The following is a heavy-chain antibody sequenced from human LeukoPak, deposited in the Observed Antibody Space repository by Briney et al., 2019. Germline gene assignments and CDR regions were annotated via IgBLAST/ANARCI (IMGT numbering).Heavy chain of an antibody. J-gene: IGHJ4*02. D-gene: IGHD6-19*01. Sequence: GGSLRLSCAASGFTFTDYWMSWVRQAPGKGLEWVANIKRDGSEKYYVDSVKGRFTISRDNAKNSLYLQMNSLRTEDTAVYYCARDRAVAGLCDYWGQGTLVTVSS. CDR1: GFTFTDYW. CDR3: ARDRAVAGLCDY. CDR2: IKRDGSEK. V-gene: IGHV3-7*01.